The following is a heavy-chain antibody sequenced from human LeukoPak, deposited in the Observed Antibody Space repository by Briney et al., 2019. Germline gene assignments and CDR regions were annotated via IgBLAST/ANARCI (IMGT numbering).Heavy chain of an antibody. V-gene: IGHV3-30-3*01. CDR2: TSFDGTNK. CDR3: ARDRSWDYDILTGYSTPNDAFDI. J-gene: IGHJ3*02. CDR1: GFTFNYFA. Sequence: GGSLRLSCAGSGFTFNYFAIHWVRQAPGKGLEWVAVTSFDGTNKYYADSVKGRFTISRDNSKNTLYLQMNSLRAEDTAVYYCARDRSWDYDILTGYSTPNDAFDIWGQGTMVTVSS. D-gene: IGHD3-9*01.